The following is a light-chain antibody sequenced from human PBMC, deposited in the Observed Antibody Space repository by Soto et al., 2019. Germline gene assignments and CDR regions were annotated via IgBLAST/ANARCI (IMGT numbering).Light chain of an antibody. CDR3: SSYGGDNSHV. Sequence: QSALTQPPSVSGSPGQSITISCTGTSNDVGGYAYVSWYQQHPGKAPKLVISEVSNRPSGVSHRFSGSRSGNTASLTISGQHDEDADYYCCSSYGGDNSHVFGAGTKLTVL. V-gene: IGLV2-14*01. CDR2: EVS. CDR1: SNDVGGYAY. J-gene: IGLJ2*01.